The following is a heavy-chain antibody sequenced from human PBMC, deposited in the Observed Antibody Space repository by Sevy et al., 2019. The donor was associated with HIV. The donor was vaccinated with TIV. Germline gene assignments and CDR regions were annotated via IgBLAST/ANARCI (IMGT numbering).Heavy chain of an antibody. Sequence: GGSLRLSCAGSGFSFHAYWMHWVRQAPGKGLEWLANINQDGSTNYYADSVKGRFTISRDNAKNLVYLQMNSLRPEDMGLYYCARAIAAAAGFWGQGTLVTVSS. CDR3: ARAIAAAAGF. J-gene: IGHJ4*02. D-gene: IGHD6-13*01. CDR2: INQDGSTN. V-gene: IGHV3-7*01. CDR1: GFSFHAYW.